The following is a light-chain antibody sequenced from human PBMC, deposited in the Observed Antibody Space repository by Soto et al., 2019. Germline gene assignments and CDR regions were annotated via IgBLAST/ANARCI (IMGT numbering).Light chain of an antibody. CDR3: SSYTSSITFV. CDR2: EVS. Sequence: QSALTQPASVSGSPGQSITISCTGTSSDVGGYNYVSWYQQHPAKAPKLIIYEVSNRPSGVSSRFSGSKSVNTASLTISGLQAEDEADYYCSSYTSSITFVFGTATKLTVL. CDR1: SSDVGGYNY. J-gene: IGLJ1*01. V-gene: IGLV2-14*01.